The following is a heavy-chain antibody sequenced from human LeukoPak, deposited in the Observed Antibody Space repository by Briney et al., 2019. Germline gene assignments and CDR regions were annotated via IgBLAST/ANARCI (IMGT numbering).Heavy chain of an antibody. V-gene: IGHV1-2*02. D-gene: IGHD5/OR15-5a*01. CDR3: ARLVGLSTTASY. CDR1: GYTFIGYY. J-gene: IGHJ4*02. CDR2: INPTSGGT. Sequence: ASVKVSCTASGYTFIGYYLHWVRQAPGQGLEWMGWINPTSGGTNYAQKFQDRVTMTRGTSINTAYMELSRLTSDETAVYYCARLVGLSTTASYWGQGTLVIVSS.